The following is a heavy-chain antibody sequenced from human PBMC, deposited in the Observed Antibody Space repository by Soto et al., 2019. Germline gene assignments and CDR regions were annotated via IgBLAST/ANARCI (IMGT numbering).Heavy chain of an antibody. Sequence: QVQLVQSGAEVKNPGASVRVSCKASGFTFPSYGITWVRQAPGQGLEWMGWITASNGNTLYAQNLQGRVTMTTDTSTSTAYMELWRLNSDDTAVYYCARGSSYGSFWYFDLWGRGTLVTVSS. J-gene: IGHJ2*01. D-gene: IGHD3-16*01. V-gene: IGHV1-18*01. CDR2: ITASNGNT. CDR1: GFTFPSYG. CDR3: ARGSSYGSFWYFDL.